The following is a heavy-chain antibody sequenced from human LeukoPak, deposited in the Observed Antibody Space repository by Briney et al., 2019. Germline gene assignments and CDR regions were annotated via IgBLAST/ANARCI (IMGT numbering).Heavy chain of an antibody. V-gene: IGHV4-31*03. D-gene: IGHD2-2*01. CDR3: ARYCSSTSCRRVETPRYYFDY. Sequence: SETLSLTCTVSGVSISSGGYYWSWIRQHPGKGLEWIGYIYYSGSTYYNPSLKSRVTISVDTSKNQFSLKLSSVTAADTAVYYCARYCSSTSCRRVETPRYYFDYWGQGTLVTVSS. J-gene: IGHJ4*02. CDR2: IYYSGST. CDR1: GVSISSGGYY.